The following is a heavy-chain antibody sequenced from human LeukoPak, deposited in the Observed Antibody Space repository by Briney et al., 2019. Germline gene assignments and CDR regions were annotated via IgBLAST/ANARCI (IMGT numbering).Heavy chain of an antibody. D-gene: IGHD3-22*01. V-gene: IGHV1-2*02. CDR1: GYTFTNYY. Sequence: ASVKVSCKASGYTFTNYYIHWVRQAPGQGLELMGWINPNSGVTNYAQNFQGRVTMTRDTSTSTAYMDLSRLRSDDTAVYYCARATEGGYHYWGQGTLVTVSS. J-gene: IGHJ4*02. CDR2: INPNSGVT. CDR3: ARATEGGYHY.